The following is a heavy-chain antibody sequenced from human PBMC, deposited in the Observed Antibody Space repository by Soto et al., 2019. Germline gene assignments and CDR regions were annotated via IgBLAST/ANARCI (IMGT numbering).Heavy chain of an antibody. J-gene: IGHJ4*02. CDR2: ISAYNGNT. CDR3: ARALYDSSGYYYVQFDY. V-gene: IGHV1-18*01. Sequence: ASVKVSCKASGYTFTSYGISWVRQAPGQGLEWMGWISAYNGNTNYAQKLQGRVTMTTDTSTSTAYMELRSLRSDDTAVYYCARALYDSSGYYYVQFDYWGPGTLVTVYS. CDR1: GYTFTSYG. D-gene: IGHD3-22*01.